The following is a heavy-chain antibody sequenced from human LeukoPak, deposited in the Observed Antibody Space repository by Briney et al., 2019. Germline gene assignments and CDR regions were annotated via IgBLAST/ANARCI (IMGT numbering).Heavy chain of an antibody. J-gene: IGHJ4*02. CDR1: GLTFTTYA. V-gene: IGHV3-23*01. CDR3: AKAAAGTCSGARCYYFDS. CDR2: FSGSVDTT. D-gene: IGHD2-15*01. Sequence: GGSLRLSCAASGLTFTTYAMSWVRQTPGKGLEWVSTFSGSVDTTYHADSVKGRFTISRDNSKNTVYLQMNSLRAEDTAVYYCAKAAAGTCSGARCYYFDSWGQGTPVTVSS.